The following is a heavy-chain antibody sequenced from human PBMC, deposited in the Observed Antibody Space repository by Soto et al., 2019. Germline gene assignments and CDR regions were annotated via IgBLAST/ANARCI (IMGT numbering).Heavy chain of an antibody. J-gene: IGHJ6*02. CDR3: ARGSSQWLAHYYYYGMDV. CDR2: INSDGSST. D-gene: IGHD6-19*01. CDR1: GFTFSSYW. V-gene: IGHV3-74*01. Sequence: LRLSCAASGFTFSSYWMHWVRQAPGKGLVWVSRINSDGSSTSYADSVKGRFTISRDNAKNTLYLQMNSLRAEDTAVYYCARGSSQWLAHYYYYGMDVWSQGTTVTVSS.